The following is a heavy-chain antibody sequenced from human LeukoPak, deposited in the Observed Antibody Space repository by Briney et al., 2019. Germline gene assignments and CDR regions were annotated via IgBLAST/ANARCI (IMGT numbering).Heavy chain of an antibody. J-gene: IGHJ4*02. Sequence: PGGSLRLSCAASGFTFSSYAMSWVRQAPGKGLEWVSAISGSDGRLFYADSVKGRFAISRDNSKNTVFLQMNSLRAEDTALYYCAKERYFDWLPASWGQGTLVTVSS. CDR1: GFTFSSYA. CDR3: AKERYFDWLPAS. V-gene: IGHV3-23*01. D-gene: IGHD3-9*01. CDR2: ISGSDGRL.